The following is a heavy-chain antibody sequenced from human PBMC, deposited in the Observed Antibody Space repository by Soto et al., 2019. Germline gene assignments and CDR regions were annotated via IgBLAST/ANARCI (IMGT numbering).Heavy chain of an antibody. D-gene: IGHD2-21*02. V-gene: IGHV1-69*13. CDR3: ATLRRQGDRDDY. J-gene: IGHJ4*02. CDR1: GGTFSSYA. Sequence: GASVKVSCKASGGTFSSYAISWVRQAPGQGLEWVGGIIPIFGTANYAQKFQGRVTITADESTSTAYMELSSLRSEDTAVYYCATLRRQGDRDDYWGQGTRVTVSS. CDR2: IIPIFGTA.